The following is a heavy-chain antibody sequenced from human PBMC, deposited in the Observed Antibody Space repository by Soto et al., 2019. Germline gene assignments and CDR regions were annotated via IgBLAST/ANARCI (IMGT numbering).Heavy chain of an antibody. D-gene: IGHD1-7*01. CDR2: ISGYNGNR. CDR1: GYTFTSYA. V-gene: IGHV1-18*01. Sequence: QVQLVQSGAEVKKPGASVKVSCKASGYTFTSYAISWVRQAPGQGLEWMGWISGYNGNRNHAQKGQGRVTMTTDTSTSTAYMELRSLSSDDTAVYYCARRPGTPYYCGMDVWGQGTTVTVSS. J-gene: IGHJ6*02. CDR3: ARRPGTPYYCGMDV.